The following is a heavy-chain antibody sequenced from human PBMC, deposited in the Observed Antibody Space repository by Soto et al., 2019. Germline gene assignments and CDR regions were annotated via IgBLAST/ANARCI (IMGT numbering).Heavy chain of an antibody. CDR1: GGSFSGYY. CDR3: ARGLRVGATHGVRRSY. V-gene: IGHV4-34*01. J-gene: IGHJ4*02. D-gene: IGHD1-26*01. CDR2: INHSGST. Sequence: QVQLQQWGAGLLKPSETLSLTCAVYGGSFSGYYWSWIRQPPGKGLEWIGEINHSGSTNYNPSLKSRVTISVDTSKNQFSLKLSSVTAADTAVYYCARGLRVGATHGVRRSYWGQGTLVTVSS.